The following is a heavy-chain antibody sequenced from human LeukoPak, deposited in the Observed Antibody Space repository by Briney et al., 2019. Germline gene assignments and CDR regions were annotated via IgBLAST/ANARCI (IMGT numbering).Heavy chain of an antibody. Sequence: GGSLRLSCAASGFTFSSYAMSWVRQAPGRGLEWVSVISGSGGGTHYADSVKGRFTISRDNSKDTLYLQMSSLRAEDTAVYYCAKDLGSSGWYGGWFDPWGQGTLVTVSS. J-gene: IGHJ5*02. CDR1: GFTFSSYA. CDR3: AKDLGSSGWYGGWFDP. D-gene: IGHD6-19*01. CDR2: ISGSGGGT. V-gene: IGHV3-23*01.